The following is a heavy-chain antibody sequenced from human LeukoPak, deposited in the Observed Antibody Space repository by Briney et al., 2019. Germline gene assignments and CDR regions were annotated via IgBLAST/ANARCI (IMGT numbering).Heavy chain of an antibody. D-gene: IGHD2-15*01. CDR2: IYHSGST. Sequence: SETLSLTCTASGYSISSGYYWGWIRQPPGKGLEWIGSIYHSGSTYYNPSLKSRVTISVDTSKNQFSLKLSSVTAADTAVYYCATSPHYSGGGCYDYWGQGTLVTVSS. CDR3: ATSPHYSGGGCYDY. J-gene: IGHJ4*02. CDR1: GYSISSGYY. V-gene: IGHV4-38-2*02.